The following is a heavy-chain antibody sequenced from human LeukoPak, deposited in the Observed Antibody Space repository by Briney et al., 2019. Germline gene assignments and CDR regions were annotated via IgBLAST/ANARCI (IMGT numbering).Heavy chain of an antibody. V-gene: IGHV4-34*01. J-gene: IGHJ4*02. CDR1: GGSFSGYY. D-gene: IGHD3-22*01. CDR2: INHSGSN. Sequence: KASETLSLTCAVYGGSFSGYYWSWIRQPPGKGLEWLGEINHSGSNNYNPSLKSRVTIPVDTSKNQSSIKLSPVTAADTAVYYCARVPRATYYYDSSGRFDYWGQGTLVTVSS. CDR3: ARVPRATYYYDSSGRFDY.